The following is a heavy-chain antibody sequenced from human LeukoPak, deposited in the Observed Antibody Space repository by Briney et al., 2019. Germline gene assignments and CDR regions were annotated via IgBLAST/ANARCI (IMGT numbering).Heavy chain of an antibody. J-gene: IGHJ4*02. CDR2: ISGSGGST. D-gene: IGHD5-18*01. CDR3: AKDMDTAMVPLLYFDY. V-gene: IGHV3-23*01. Sequence: GGSLRLSCAASGFTFSSYSMSWVRQAPGKGLEWVSAISGSGGSTYYADSVKGRFTISRDNSKNTLYLQMNSLRAEDTAVYYCAKDMDTAMVPLLYFDYWGQGTLVTVSS. CDR1: GFTFSSYS.